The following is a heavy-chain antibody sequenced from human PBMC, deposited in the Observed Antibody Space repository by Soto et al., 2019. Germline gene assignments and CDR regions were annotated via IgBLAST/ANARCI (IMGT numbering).Heavy chain of an antibody. CDR1: GFTFSSYA. J-gene: IGHJ4*02. D-gene: IGHD3-3*01. Sequence: GGSLRLSCAASGFTFSSYAMHWVRQAPGKGLEWVAVISYDGSNKYYADSVKGRFTISRDNSKNTLYLQMNSLRAEDMAVYYCAIECWDDFWSGYYDYWGQGTLVTVSS. CDR2: ISYDGSNK. V-gene: IGHV3-30*04. CDR3: AIECWDDFWSGYYDY.